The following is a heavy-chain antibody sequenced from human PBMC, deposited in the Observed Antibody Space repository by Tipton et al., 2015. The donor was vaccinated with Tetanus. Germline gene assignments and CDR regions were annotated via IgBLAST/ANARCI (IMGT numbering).Heavy chain of an antibody. Sequence: GLVKPSETLSLTCSVSGGSLSTYFWTWIRQPPGKGLEWIGYVSHTGSTNSNPSLKGRITISIDTSKNQFSLELTSVIAADTAVYYCARGVRYSGSSFHWFDTWGQGTLVTVSS. D-gene: IGHD6-6*01. V-gene: IGHV4-59*01. CDR1: GGSLSTYF. CDR3: ARGVRYSGSSFHWFDT. J-gene: IGHJ5*02. CDR2: VSHTGST.